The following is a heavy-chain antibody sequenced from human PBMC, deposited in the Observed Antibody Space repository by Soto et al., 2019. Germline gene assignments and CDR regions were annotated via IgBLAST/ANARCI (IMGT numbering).Heavy chain of an antibody. CDR2: IDPTDSFT. Sequence: GESLKISCKASGYKFTTFWLNWVRQTPGKGLEWLGRIDPTDSFTDYSPPFEGHVTISVDRSISTAYLQWNSLQASDTAIYYCARPASGGSRDAFDVWGQGTTVTVSS. J-gene: IGHJ3*01. D-gene: IGHD2-15*01. CDR3: ARPASGGSRDAFDV. V-gene: IGHV5-10-1*01. CDR1: GYKFTTFW.